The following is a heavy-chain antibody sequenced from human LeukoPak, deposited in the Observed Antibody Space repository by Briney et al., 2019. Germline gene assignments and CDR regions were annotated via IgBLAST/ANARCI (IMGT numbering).Heavy chain of an antibody. D-gene: IGHD3-10*01. CDR2: ISGSGDST. CDR3: AKRSWFGEPVRAFDI. Sequence: GGSLRLSCAASGFTFSNYAMNWVRQAPGKGREWVSGISGSGDSTYYADSVKGRFTISRDNSKNTLYLQMNSLRAEDTAVYYCAKRSWFGEPVRAFDIWGQGTMVTVSS. V-gene: IGHV3-23*01. CDR1: GFTFSNYA. J-gene: IGHJ3*02.